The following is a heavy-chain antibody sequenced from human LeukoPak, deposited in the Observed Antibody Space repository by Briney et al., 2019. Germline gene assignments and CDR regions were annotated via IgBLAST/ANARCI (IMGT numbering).Heavy chain of an antibody. CDR2: ISGSGGST. D-gene: IGHD3-10*01. J-gene: IGHJ4*02. CDR3: AKDSTLYGSGDYYFDY. CDR1: GFTFSSYS. V-gene: IGHV3-23*01. Sequence: GGSLRLSCAASGFTFSSYSMNWVRQAPGKGLEWVSAISGSGGSTYYADSVKGRFTISRDNSKNTLYLQMNSLRAEDTAVYYCAKDSTLYGSGDYYFDYWGQGTLVTVSS.